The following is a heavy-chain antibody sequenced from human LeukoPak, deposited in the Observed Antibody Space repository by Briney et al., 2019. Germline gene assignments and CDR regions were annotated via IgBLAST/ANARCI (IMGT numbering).Heavy chain of an antibody. CDR3: ARDEDYGSGSFHY. V-gene: IGHV4-61*02. CDR1: GGSISSGTYY. CDR2: IYTSGTT. J-gene: IGHJ4*02. Sequence: SETLSLTCTVSGGSISSGTYYWSWIRQPAGKGLEWIGRIYTSGTTNYNPSLKSRVTISLDTSKNQFSLKLSSVTAADTAVYYCARDEDYGSGSFHYWGQGTLVTVSS. D-gene: IGHD3-10*01.